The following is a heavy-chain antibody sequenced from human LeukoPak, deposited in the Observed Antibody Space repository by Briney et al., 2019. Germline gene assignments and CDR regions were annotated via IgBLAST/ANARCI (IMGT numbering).Heavy chain of an antibody. D-gene: IGHD4-17*01. V-gene: IGHV3-23*01. CDR1: GFTFNNYA. Sequence: GGSLRLSCAASGFTFNNYAMSWVRQAPGKGPEWASAIVGSGDTTYYADSVRGRFIIFRDNSKNTLYLQMNSLRVDDTALYYCTKRGSGDYRYFDNWGQGALVTVSS. CDR3: TKRGSGDYRYFDN. J-gene: IGHJ4*02. CDR2: IVGSGDTT.